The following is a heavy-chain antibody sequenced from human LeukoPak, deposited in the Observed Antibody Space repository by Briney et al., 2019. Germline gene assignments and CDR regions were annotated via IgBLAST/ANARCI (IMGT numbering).Heavy chain of an antibody. D-gene: IGHD6-13*01. J-gene: IGHJ4*02. CDR3: AKDIAAALYY. V-gene: IGHV3-9*01. CDR2: ISWNSGSI. Sequence: GGSLRLSCAASGFTFDDYAMHWVRQAPGKGLEWVSGISWNSGSIGYADSVKGPFTISRDNAKNSLYLQMNSLRAEDTALYYCAKDIAAALYYWGQGTLVTVSS. CDR1: GFTFDDYA.